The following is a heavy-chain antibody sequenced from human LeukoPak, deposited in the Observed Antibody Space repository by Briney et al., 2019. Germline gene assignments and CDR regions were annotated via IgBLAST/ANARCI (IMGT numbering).Heavy chain of an antibody. J-gene: IGHJ4*02. CDR2: IYNSGST. Sequence: PSETLSLTCAASGYSISNTHYWGWIRQPPGKGLEWIGSIYNSGSTHYNPSLKSRVTISVDTSMNQFSLKLSSVTAADTAVYYCARNSSGIHFDYWGRRTLVTVSS. CDR1: GYSISNTHY. CDR3: ARNSSGIHFDY. V-gene: IGHV4-38-2*01. D-gene: IGHD3-22*01.